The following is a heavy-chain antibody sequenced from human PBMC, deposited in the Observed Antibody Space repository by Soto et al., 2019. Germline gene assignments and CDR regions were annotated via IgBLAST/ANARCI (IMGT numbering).Heavy chain of an antibody. CDR3: ARVFSSSSDPPSNS. Sequence: HPWGSLRLSCASSGFTFSSYAMSWVRQAPGKGLEWVSAISGSGGSTYYADSVKGRFTISRDNTKNTLYLQMNSLRVEDTAVYYCARVFSSSSDPPSNSWGQGTLVTVSS. D-gene: IGHD6-6*01. CDR2: ISGSGGST. CDR1: GFTFSSYA. V-gene: IGHV3-23*01. J-gene: IGHJ4*02.